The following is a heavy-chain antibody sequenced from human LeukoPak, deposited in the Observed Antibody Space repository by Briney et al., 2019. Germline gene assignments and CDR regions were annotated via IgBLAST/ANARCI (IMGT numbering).Heavy chain of an antibody. CDR3: PGDSYYDILSVYELGGVNYWYLDL. J-gene: IGHJ2*01. V-gene: IGHV1-69*05. CDR1: GGTFSSYA. D-gene: IGHD3-9*01. CDR2: IIPIFGTA. Sequence: ASVKVSCKASGGTFSSYAISWVRQAPGQGLEWMGRIIPIFGTANYAQKFQGRVTITTDESTSTAYMELSSLRSEDTAVYYRPGDSYYDILSVYELGGVNYWYLDLWGVGPVVTVSS.